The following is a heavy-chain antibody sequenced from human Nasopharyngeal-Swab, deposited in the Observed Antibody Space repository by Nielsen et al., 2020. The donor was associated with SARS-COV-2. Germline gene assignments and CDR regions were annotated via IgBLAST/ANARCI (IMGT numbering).Heavy chain of an antibody. CDR2: ISSSSSYI. Sequence: QCPGKGLEWVSSISSSSSYIYYADSVKGRFTISRDNAKNSLYLQMNSLRAEDTAVYYCARDTGGPFDYWGQGTLVTVSS. CDR3: ARDTGGPFDY. V-gene: IGHV3-21*01. D-gene: IGHD3-16*01. J-gene: IGHJ4*01.